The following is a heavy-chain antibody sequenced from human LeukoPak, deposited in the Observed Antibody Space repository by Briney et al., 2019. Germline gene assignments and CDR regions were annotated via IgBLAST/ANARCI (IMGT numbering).Heavy chain of an antibody. Sequence: GGSLRLSCAASGFTYSNYAMSWGRQAPGKGLEWVSFISGSGVSTYYADSVKGQFIISRYNSRNTLYLQMDSLRSEDTAVYYCAKGSTFYYDSSVYYFYIDVWGKGTTVTVSS. CDR2: ISGSGVST. D-gene: IGHD3-22*01. CDR3: AKGSTFYYDSSVYYFYIDV. CDR1: GFTYSNYA. J-gene: IGHJ6*03. V-gene: IGHV3-23*01.